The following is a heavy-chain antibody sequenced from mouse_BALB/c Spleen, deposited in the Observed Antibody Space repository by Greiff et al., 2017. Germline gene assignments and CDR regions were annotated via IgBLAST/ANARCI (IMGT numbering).Heavy chain of an antibody. D-gene: IGHD1-2*01. J-gene: IGHJ4*01. V-gene: IGHV5-12-1*01. CDR2: ICSGGGST. CDR3: SRHQATATAMDY. CDR1: GFAFSSYD. Sequence: EVQLVESGGGLVKPGGSLTLSCAASGFAFSSYDMSWVRQTPEKRLEWVAYICSGGGSTYYPDTVKGRFTISRDNDKNTLYLQMSSLKSEDTAMYYCSRHQATATAMDYWGQGTSVTVSS.